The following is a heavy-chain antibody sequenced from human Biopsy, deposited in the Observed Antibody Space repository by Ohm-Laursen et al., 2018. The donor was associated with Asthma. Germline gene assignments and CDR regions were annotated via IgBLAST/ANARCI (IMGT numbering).Heavy chain of an antibody. D-gene: IGHD3-10*01. CDR3: SRDFPIGSGSPFHF. CDR1: GFDLRGYT. V-gene: IGHV3-21*01. CDR2: ISSLSRYI. J-gene: IGHJ4*02. Sequence: SLRLSCAASGFDLRGYTMNWVRQAPGKGLEWVASISSLSRYIYHATSLRGRFTISRDNAKRSLYLQIDSLRGDDTAVYYCSRDFPIGSGSPFHFWGRGTLVTVSS.